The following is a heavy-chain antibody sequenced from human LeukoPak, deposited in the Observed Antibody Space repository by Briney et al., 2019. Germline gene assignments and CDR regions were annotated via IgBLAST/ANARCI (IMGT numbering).Heavy chain of an antibody. J-gene: IGHJ5*02. CDR2: INPNSGGT. V-gene: IGHV1-2*02. CDR1: GYTFTGYY. D-gene: IGHD2-21*02. CDR3: AREEGGGDVNWFDP. Sequence: ASVKVSCKASGYTFTGYYMHWVRQAPGQGLEWMGWINPNSGGTNHAQKFQGRVTMTRDTSISTAYMELSRLRSDDTAVYYCAREEGGGDVNWFDPWGQGTLVTVSS.